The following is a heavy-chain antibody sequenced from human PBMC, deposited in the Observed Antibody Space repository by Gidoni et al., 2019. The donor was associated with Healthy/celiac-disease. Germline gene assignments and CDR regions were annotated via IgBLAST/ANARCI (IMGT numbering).Heavy chain of an antibody. J-gene: IGHJ5*02. Sequence: QVQLVQSGAEVKKPGSSVKVSCKASGGPFSSYAISWVRQAPGQGLEWMGGIIPIFGTANYAQKFQGRVTITADESTSTAYMELSSLRSEDTAVYYCARHRKGGNTVTTWFDPWGQGTLVTVSS. CDR2: IIPIFGTA. D-gene: IGHD4-17*01. V-gene: IGHV1-69*01. CDR1: GGPFSSYA. CDR3: ARHRKGGNTVTTWFDP.